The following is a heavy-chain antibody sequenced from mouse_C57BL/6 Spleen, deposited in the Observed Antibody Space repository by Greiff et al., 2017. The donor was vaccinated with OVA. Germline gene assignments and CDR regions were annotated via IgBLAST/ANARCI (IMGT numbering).Heavy chain of an antibody. J-gene: IGHJ3*01. D-gene: IGHD4-1*01. CDR2: IDPSDSYT. CDR1: GYTFTSYW. Sequence: VQLQQPGAELVKPGASVKLSCKASGYTFTSYWMQWVKQRPGQGLEWIGEIDPSDSYTNYNQKFKGKATLTLDTSSSTAYMQLSSLTSEDSAVYYCARWPSTGAWFAYWGQGTLVTVSA. V-gene: IGHV1-50*01. CDR3: ARWPSTGAWFAY.